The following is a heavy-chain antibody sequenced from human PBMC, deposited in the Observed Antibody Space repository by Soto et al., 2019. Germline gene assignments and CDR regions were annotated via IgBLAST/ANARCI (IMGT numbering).Heavy chain of an antibody. CDR1: GYTFTGYY. CDR3: ASFTSMGMDV. CDR2: INPNSGRT. D-gene: IGHD3-3*01. Sequence: ASVKVSCKASGYTFTGYYMHWVRQAPGQGLEWMGRINPNSGRTNYAQKIQDRVTITTDKSMSTAYMELSRLRFEDTAVYYCASFTSMGMDVWGQGTTVTVSS. J-gene: IGHJ6*02. V-gene: IGHV1-2*02.